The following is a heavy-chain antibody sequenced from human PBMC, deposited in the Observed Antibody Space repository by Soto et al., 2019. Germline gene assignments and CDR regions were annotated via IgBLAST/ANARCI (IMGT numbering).Heavy chain of an antibody. CDR2: IFYSGST. D-gene: IGHD1-26*01. J-gene: IGHJ4*02. CDR3: ARGLISGSHYSGGWYYFDS. V-gene: IGHV4-59*05. Sequence: SETLSLTCTASGGSISSYYWSWIRQPPGKGLEWIGSIFYSGSTYYNPSLKSRVTISVDTSKNQFSLKLSSVTAADTAVYYCARGLISGSHYSGGWYYFDSWGQGTQVTVSS. CDR1: GGSISSYY.